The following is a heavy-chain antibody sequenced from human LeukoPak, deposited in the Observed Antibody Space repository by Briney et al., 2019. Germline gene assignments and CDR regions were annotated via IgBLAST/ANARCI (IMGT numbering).Heavy chain of an antibody. CDR2: ISGSGGST. CDR3: AKARYCSGGSRYADY. J-gene: IGHJ4*02. CDR1: GFTFSSYA. Sequence: GGSLRLSCAASGFTFSSYAMSWVRQAPGKGLEWVSAISGSGGSTYYADSVKGRFTISRDNSKNTLYLQMNSLRAEDTAVYYCAKARYCSGGSRYADYWGQGTLVIVSS. D-gene: IGHD2-15*01. V-gene: IGHV3-23*01.